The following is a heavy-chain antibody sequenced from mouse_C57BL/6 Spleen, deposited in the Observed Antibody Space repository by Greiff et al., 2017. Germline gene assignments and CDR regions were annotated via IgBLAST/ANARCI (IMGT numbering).Heavy chain of an antibody. V-gene: IGHV1-53*01. CDR1: GYTFTSYW. Sequence: VQLQQPGTELVKPGASVKLSCKASGYTFTSYWMHWVKQRPGQGLEWIGNINPCNGGTNYNEMFKSKATPTVDKSSSTAYMQHSSLTSEDSAVYYCARRTVVAYYFDYWGKGTTLTVSS. CDR2: INPCNGGT. D-gene: IGHD1-1*01. J-gene: IGHJ2*01. CDR3: ARRTVVAYYFDY.